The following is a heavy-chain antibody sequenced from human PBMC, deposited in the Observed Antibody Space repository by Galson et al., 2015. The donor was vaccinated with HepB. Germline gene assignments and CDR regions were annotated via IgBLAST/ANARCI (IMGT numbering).Heavy chain of an antibody. CDR2: ISSHGGST. Sequence: SLRLSCAASGFTFSYYDMHWVRQAPGKGLEYVSAISSHGGSTYYADSVRGRLTISRDNSKNTLFLQMSSLRPEDTAVYYCVKVAAYYYDSIGYFDYWGQGTLVTVSS. D-gene: IGHD3-22*01. J-gene: IGHJ4*02. CDR1: GFTFSYYD. V-gene: IGHV3-64D*06. CDR3: VKVAAYYYDSIGYFDY.